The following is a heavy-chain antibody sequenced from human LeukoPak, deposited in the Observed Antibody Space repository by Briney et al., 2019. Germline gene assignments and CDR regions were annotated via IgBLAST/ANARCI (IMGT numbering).Heavy chain of an antibody. D-gene: IGHD5-12*01. Sequence: PGGSLRLSCAASGFTFSSYSMNWVRQAPGKGLEWVSSISSSSSYIYYADSVKGRFTISRDNAKNSLYLQMNSLRAEDTAVYYCARPPDIVATGGDYWGQGTLVTVSS. J-gene: IGHJ4*02. CDR1: GFTFSSYS. CDR2: ISSSSSYI. V-gene: IGHV3-21*04. CDR3: ARPPDIVATGGDY.